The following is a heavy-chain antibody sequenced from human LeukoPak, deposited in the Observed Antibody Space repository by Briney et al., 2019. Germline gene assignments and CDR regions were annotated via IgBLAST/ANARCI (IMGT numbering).Heavy chain of an antibody. J-gene: IGHJ3*02. D-gene: IGHD2-15*01. Sequence: GGSLRLFCATAGLTFSNHGMHWVRQAPGKGLEWVTFIRNDGSDKYYADSVKGRFTISRDNSKNTLYLQMNTLRAEDTAVYYCAKDKGVVAFDIWGQGTMVTVSS. V-gene: IGHV3-30*02. CDR2: IRNDGSDK. CDR3: AKDKGVVAFDI. CDR1: GLTFSNHG.